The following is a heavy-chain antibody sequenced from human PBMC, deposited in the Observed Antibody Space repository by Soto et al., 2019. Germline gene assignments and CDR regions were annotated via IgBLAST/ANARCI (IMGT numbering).Heavy chain of an antibody. V-gene: IGHV1-69*13. CDR2: IIPIFGTA. Sequence: SVKVSCKASGGTFSSYAISWVRQAPGQGLEWMGGIIPIFGTANYAQRFQGRVTITADESTSTAYMELNSLRAEDTAVYYCAKFSAPSLFDISSAPDYWGQGTLVTVSS. D-gene: IGHD3-9*01. J-gene: IGHJ4*02. CDR3: AKFSAPSLFDISSAPDY. CDR1: GGTFSSYA.